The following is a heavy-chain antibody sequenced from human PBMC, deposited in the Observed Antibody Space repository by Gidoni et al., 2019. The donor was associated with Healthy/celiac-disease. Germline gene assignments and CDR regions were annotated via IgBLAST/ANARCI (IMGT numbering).Heavy chain of an antibody. CDR1: GGSISSSRYY. D-gene: IGHD6-19*01. CDR2: IYYSGST. Sequence: QLQLQESGPGLVKPSETLSLTCTVSGGSISSSRYYWGWIRQPPGKGLEWIGSIYYSGSTYYNPSLKSRVTISVDTSKNQFSLKLSSVTAADTAVYYCARDFSIRIAVAGTKLTNWFDPWGQGTLVTVSS. V-gene: IGHV4-39*07. J-gene: IGHJ5*02. CDR3: ARDFSIRIAVAGTKLTNWFDP.